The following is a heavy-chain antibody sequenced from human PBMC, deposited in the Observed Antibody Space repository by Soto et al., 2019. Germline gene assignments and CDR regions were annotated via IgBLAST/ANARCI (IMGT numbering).Heavy chain of an antibody. CDR2: MNPKSVYT. J-gene: IGHJ6*03. Sequence: QVPLVQSGAEVKKTGASVKVSSKAYGYTFTSYEIKWVRHATGQGLEWMGWMNPKSVYTGYAQKFEGRVSMPRNTSISTAYMELSRLRCEDTAVYYCARGNNYYYYYIDVWGKGTTVTVSS. CDR1: GYTFTSYE. V-gene: IGHV1-8*02. CDR3: ARGNNYYYYYIDV.